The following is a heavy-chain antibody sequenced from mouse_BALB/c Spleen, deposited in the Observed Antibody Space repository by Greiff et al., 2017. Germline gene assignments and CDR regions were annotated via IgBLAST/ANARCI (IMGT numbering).Heavy chain of an antibody. CDR1: GFNIKDTY. J-gene: IGHJ3*01. D-gene: IGHD2-4*01. V-gene: IGHV14-3*02. CDR3: ARGVIT. Sequence: EVQGVESGAELVKPGASVKLSCTASGFNIKDTYMHWVKQRPEQGLEWIGRIDPANGNTKYDPKFQGKATITADTSSNTAYLQLSSLTSEDTAVYYCARGVITWGQGTLVTVSA. CDR2: IDPANGNT.